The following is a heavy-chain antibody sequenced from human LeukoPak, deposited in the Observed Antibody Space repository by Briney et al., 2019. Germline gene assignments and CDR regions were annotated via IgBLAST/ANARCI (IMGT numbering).Heavy chain of an antibody. J-gene: IGHJ3*02. D-gene: IGHD3-22*01. CDR1: GFTFSSYA. Sequence: GGSLRLSCAASGFTFSSYAMHWVRQAPGKGLEWVAVISYDGSNKYYADSVKGRFTISRDNSKNTLYLQMNSLRAEDTAVYYCARSAMIVVVIGAFDIWGQGTMVTVSS. CDR2: ISYDGSNK. V-gene: IGHV3-30-3*01. CDR3: ARSAMIVVVIGAFDI.